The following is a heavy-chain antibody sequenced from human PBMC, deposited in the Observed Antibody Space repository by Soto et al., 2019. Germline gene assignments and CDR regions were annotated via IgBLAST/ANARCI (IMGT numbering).Heavy chain of an antibody. CDR2: IIPIFGTA. V-gene: IGHV1-69*13. Sequence: SVKVSCKASGGTFSSYAISWVRQAPGQGLEWMGGIIPIFGTANYAQKFQGRVTITADESTSTAYMELSSLRSEDTAVYYCARAPPLRFLEWPHYFDYWGQGTLVTVSS. CDR1: GGTFSSYA. D-gene: IGHD3-3*01. J-gene: IGHJ4*02. CDR3: ARAPPLRFLEWPHYFDY.